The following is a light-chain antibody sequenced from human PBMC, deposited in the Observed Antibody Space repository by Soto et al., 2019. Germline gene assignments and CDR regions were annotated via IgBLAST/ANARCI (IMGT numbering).Light chain of an antibody. CDR1: QSVSSN. J-gene: IGKJ4*01. V-gene: IGKV3D-15*01. Sequence: EIVMTQSPATLSVSPGERATLSCTASQSVSSNLAWYQQKPGQAPRLLIYGASTRATGIPARFSGSGSGTEFTLTISSLQSEDFAVYYCQQYNNWPPLTFGGGTKVKIK. CDR2: GAS. CDR3: QQYNNWPPLT.